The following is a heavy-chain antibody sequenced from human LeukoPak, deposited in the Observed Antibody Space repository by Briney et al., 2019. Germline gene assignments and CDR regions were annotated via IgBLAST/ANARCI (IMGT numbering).Heavy chain of an antibody. D-gene: IGHD3-9*01. Sequence: PSETLSLTCTVSGDSISSYYWSWIRQPAGKGLEWIGRIYTSGSTNYNPSLKSRLTMSVDTSKNQFSLKLSSVTAADTAVYYCARAYYDILTGYYAYWGQGTLVTVSS. V-gene: IGHV4-4*07. J-gene: IGHJ4*02. CDR2: IYTSGST. CDR1: GDSISSYY. CDR3: ARAYYDILTGYYAY.